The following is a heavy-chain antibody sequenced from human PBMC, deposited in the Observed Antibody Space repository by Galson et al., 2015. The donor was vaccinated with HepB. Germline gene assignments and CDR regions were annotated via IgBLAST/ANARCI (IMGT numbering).Heavy chain of an antibody. V-gene: IGHV4-59*01. CDR3: ARDYYYYMDV. CDR2: IYYSGST. J-gene: IGHJ6*03. CDR1: GGSISSYY. Sequence: ETLSLTCTVSGGSISSYYWSWIRQPPGKGLEWIGYIYYSGSTNYNPSLKSRVTISVDTSKSQVSLKLSSVTAADTAVYYCARDYYYYMDVWGKGTTVTVSS.